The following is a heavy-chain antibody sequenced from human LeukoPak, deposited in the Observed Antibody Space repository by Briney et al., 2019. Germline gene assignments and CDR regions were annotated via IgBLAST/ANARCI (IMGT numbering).Heavy chain of an antibody. CDR2: ISSSGNTI. CDR3: AKEPVDY. J-gene: IGHJ4*02. Sequence: PGGSLRLSCAASGFTFSDYCMSWIRQAPGKGLEWVSYISSSGNTIYYADPVKGRFTISRDNAKNTLYLQMNSLRAEDTAVYYCAKEPVDYWGQGTLVTVSS. D-gene: IGHD2-2*01. V-gene: IGHV3-11*04. CDR1: GFTFSDYC.